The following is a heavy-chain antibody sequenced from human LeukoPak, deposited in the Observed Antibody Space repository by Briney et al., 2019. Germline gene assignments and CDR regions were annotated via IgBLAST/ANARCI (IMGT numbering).Heavy chain of an antibody. CDR3: ARSHSIWTSFDY. Sequence: SETLSLTCTVSGGSISSYYWSWIRQPPGKGLEWIGYIYYSGSTNYNPSLKSRVTISVDTSKDQFSLKLSSVTAADTAVYYCARSHSIWTSFDYWGQGTLVTVSS. D-gene: IGHD3/OR15-3a*01. J-gene: IGHJ4*02. CDR1: GGSISSYY. V-gene: IGHV4-59*01. CDR2: IYYSGST.